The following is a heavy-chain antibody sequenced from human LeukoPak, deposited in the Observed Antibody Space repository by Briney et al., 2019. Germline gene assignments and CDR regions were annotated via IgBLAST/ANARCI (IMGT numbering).Heavy chain of an antibody. CDR3: ARYHSALNY. J-gene: IGHJ4*02. D-gene: IGHD6-6*01. CDR2: IYSGGST. Sequence: QPGGSLRLSCAASGFSVSSDYMTWVRQAPGKGLEWVSVIYSGGSTYYADSVKGRFTISRDNSKNPQYLQMNNVRVEDTAVYFCARYHSALNYWGQGTLVTASS. V-gene: IGHV3-53*01. CDR1: GFSVSSDY.